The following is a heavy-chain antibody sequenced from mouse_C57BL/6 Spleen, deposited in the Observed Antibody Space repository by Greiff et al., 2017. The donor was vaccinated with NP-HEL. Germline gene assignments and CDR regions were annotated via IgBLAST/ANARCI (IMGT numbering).Heavy chain of an antibody. V-gene: IGHV1-18*01. J-gene: IGHJ1*03. CDR3: ARDYGSSLSYWYFDV. D-gene: IGHD1-1*01. Sequence: VQLKESGPELVKPGASVKIPCKASGYTFTDYNMDWVKQSHGKSLEWIGDINPNNGGTIYNQKFKGKATLTVDKSSSTAYMELRSLTSEDTAVYYCARDYGSSLSYWYFDVWGTGTTVTVSS. CDR2: INPNNGGT. CDR1: GYTFTDYN.